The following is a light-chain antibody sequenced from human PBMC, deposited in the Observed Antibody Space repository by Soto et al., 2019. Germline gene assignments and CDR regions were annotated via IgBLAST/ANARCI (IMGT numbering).Light chain of an antibody. CDR3: QQRDSWPLT. CDR2: SAS. CDR1: QTVSTY. J-gene: IGKJ4*01. Sequence: EVVMTQSPATLSVSPGERATLSCRTNQTVSTYLAWYQHKTGQAPRLLIYSASKRATGIPARFSGSGSGTDFTLTISSLEPEDFAFYYCQQRDSWPLTFGGGTKVDI. V-gene: IGKV3-11*01.